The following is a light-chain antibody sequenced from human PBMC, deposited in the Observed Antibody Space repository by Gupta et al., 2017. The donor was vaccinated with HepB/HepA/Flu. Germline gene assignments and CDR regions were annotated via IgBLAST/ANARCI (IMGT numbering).Light chain of an antibody. CDR1: SSNIGAGYD. Sequence: QSVLTQPPSVSGAPGQTVTISCTGRSSNIGAGYDVHWYQQLPGTAPKLLIYGNSNRPSGVPDRFSGSKSGTSASLAITGLQAEDEADYYCQSYDSSLSGLGVFGGGTKLTVL. CDR2: GNS. J-gene: IGLJ3*02. CDR3: QSYDSSLSGLGV. V-gene: IGLV1-40*01.